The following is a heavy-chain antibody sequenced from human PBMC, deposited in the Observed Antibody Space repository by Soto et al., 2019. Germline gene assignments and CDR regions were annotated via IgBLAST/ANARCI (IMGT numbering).Heavy chain of an antibody. CDR2: VFHKGIT. CDR1: GDSIKSNVW. CDR3: ARDAAEPGESDRFDQ. V-gene: IGHV4-4*02. J-gene: IGHJ5*02. Sequence: QVQLQESGPRQVSPSGTLSLICNVYGDSIKSNVWWSWVRQRPGKGLEWIGEVFHKGITYYNPSXXXXXXXXXXXXXXXXXLLXTSLTASDTAKYYCARDAAEPGESDRFDQWGQGIMVAVSS. D-gene: IGHD2-21*01.